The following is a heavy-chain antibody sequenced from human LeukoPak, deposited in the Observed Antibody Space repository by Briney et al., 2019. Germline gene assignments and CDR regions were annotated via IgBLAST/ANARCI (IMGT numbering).Heavy chain of an antibody. V-gene: IGHV4-61*02. J-gene: IGHJ3*02. CDR1: GGSISSGSYY. Sequence: PSETLSLTCTVSGGSISSGSYYWSWIRQPVGKGLEWIGRIYTSGSTNYNPSLKSRVTISVDTSKNQFSLKLSSVTAADTAVYYCARDRYDFWSGYEQSGDAFDIWGQGTMVTVSS. CDR2: IYTSGST. CDR3: ARDRYDFWSGYEQSGDAFDI. D-gene: IGHD3-3*01.